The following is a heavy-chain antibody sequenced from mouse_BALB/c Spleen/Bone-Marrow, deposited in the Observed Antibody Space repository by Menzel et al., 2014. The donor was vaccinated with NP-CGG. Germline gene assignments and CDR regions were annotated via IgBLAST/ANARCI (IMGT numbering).Heavy chain of an antibody. CDR2: ISCYNGAT. J-gene: IGHJ4*01. V-gene: IGHV1S34*01. CDR3: ARLRGDYDGYAMDY. D-gene: IGHD2-4*01. Sequence: LVKTGASVKISCKASGYSFTGYYMHWVKRSHGKSLEWIGYISCYNGATSYNKKFKGKATFTVDTSSSTTYMQFNSLTTEDSAVYYCARLRGDYDGYAMDYWGQGTSVTVSS. CDR1: GYSFTGYY.